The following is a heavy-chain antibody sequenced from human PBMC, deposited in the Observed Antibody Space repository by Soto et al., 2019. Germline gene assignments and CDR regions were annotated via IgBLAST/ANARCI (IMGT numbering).Heavy chain of an antibody. CDR1: GFTFYDYA. D-gene: IGHD2-15*01. CDR2: ISWNSGSI. CDR3: AKPGGPNDY. V-gene: IGHV3-9*01. J-gene: IGHJ4*02. Sequence: SLRLSCAASGFTFYDYAIHLVRQSPGKGLEWVSGISWNSGSIGYADSVKGRFTISRDNAKNSLYLQMNSLRAEDTALYYCAKPGGPNDYWGQGTLVTVSS.